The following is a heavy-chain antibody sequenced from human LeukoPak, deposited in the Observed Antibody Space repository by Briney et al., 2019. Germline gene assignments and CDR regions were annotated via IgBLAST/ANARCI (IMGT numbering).Heavy chain of an antibody. CDR1: GGSINNYY. D-gene: IGHD6-13*01. Sequence: SETLSLTCTVSGGSINNYYWSWIRQPPGKGLEWIGYIYYSGGTNYSPSLKSRITISVDTSKNQFSLKLRSVTAADTAVYYCARGVPAAGSNYYDYWGQGTLVTVSS. J-gene: IGHJ4*02. CDR3: ARGVPAAGSNYYDY. CDR2: IYYSGGT. V-gene: IGHV4-59*01.